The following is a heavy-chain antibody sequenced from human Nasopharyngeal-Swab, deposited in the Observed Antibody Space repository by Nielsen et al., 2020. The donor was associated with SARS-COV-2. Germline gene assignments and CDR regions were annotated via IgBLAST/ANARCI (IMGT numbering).Heavy chain of an antibody. J-gene: IGHJ4*02. CDR2: IIPIFGTA. D-gene: IGHD2-15*01. CDR1: GYTFTGYY. V-gene: IGHV1-69*13. CDR3: ARVYCSGGSCPFDY. Sequence: SVKVSCKASGYTFTGYYMHWVRQAPGQGLEWMGGIIPIFGTANYAQKFQGRVTITADESTSTAYMELSSLRSEDTAVYYCARVYCSGGSCPFDYWGQGTLVTVSS.